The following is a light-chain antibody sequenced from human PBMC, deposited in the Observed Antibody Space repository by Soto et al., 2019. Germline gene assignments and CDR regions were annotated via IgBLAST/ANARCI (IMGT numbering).Light chain of an antibody. V-gene: IGKV3-15*01. J-gene: IGKJ2*01. CDR2: GVS. CDR3: QQCNNWPT. CDR1: QSVSSN. Sequence: EIVMTQSPATLSVSPGERVTLSCRASQSVSSNLAWYQQKRGQAPRLLMYGVSTRATGIPARFSGSGSGTEFTLTISSLQSEDFAVYYCQQCNNWPTFGQGTKLEIK.